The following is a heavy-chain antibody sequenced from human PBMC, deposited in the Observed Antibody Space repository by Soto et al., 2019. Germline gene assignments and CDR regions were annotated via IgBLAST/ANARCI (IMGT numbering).Heavy chain of an antibody. V-gene: IGHV3-23*01. D-gene: IGHD4-17*01. CDR3: AKGWMATVTYSDY. CDR1: GFTFSNYA. J-gene: IGHJ4*02. CDR2: ITGSGGST. Sequence: GGSLRLSCAASGFTFSNYAMSWVRQAPGKGLEWVSAITGSGGSTFYADSVKGRFTISRDNSENTLLLQMNSLRVEDTAMYYCAKGWMATVTYSDYWGQGTLVTVSS.